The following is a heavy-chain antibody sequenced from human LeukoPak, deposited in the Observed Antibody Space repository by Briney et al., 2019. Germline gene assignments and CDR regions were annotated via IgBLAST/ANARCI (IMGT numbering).Heavy chain of an antibody. CDR3: ARGRDYDFWSGSNYYYYYMDV. Sequence: ASVKVSCKASGGTFSSYAISWVRQAPGQGLEWMGGIIPIFGTANYAQKLQGRVTITADESTSTAYMGLSSLRSEDTAVYYCARGRDYDFWSGSNYYYYYMDVWGKGTTVTVSS. V-gene: IGHV1-69*13. CDR2: IIPIFGTA. J-gene: IGHJ6*03. D-gene: IGHD3-3*01. CDR1: GGTFSSYA.